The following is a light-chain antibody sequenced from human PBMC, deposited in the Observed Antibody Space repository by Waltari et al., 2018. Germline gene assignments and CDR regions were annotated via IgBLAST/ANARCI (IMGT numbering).Light chain of an antibody. CDR2: GAY. CDR3: QQYDASPPMYT. Sequence: EIVLTQSPGTLSLSPGARATLSCRTSQRVSTTFLSWYQQKPGQAPRLLIYGAYNRATGIPDRFSGSGSGTDFTLTISRLEPEDFAVFYCQQYDASPPMYTFGQGTKLEIK. CDR1: QRVSTTF. V-gene: IGKV3-20*01. J-gene: IGKJ2*01.